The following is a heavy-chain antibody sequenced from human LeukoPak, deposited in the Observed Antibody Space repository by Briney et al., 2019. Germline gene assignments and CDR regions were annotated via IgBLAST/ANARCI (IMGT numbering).Heavy chain of an antibody. CDR1: GITLRNYG. J-gene: IGHJ4*02. CDR3: VTDPGYCSSGSCYTFDQ. Sequence: GSLRLSCEGSGITLRNYGMHWVRRAPGKGLEWVAFIRHDGTNKYHADSVKGRFTISRDNSKNTLFLVMKSLTPEDTAMYYCVTDPGYCSSGSCYTFDQWGQGILVTVSS. D-gene: IGHD2-15*01. V-gene: IGHV3-30*02. CDR2: IRHDGTNK.